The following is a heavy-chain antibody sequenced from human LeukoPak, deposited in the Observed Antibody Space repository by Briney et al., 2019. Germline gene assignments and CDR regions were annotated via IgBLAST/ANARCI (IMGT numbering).Heavy chain of an antibody. CDR2: ISGYNGNT. J-gene: IGHJ4*02. V-gene: IGHV1-18*01. CDR1: GYTFTSYG. D-gene: IGHD5-12*01. CDR3: ARSGSGYDSPDY. Sequence: GASVKVSCKASGYTFTSYGLIWVRQAPGQGLEWMGWISGYNGNTNYAQKLQGRVTMTTDTSTSTAYMELRSLRSDDTAVYYCARSGSGYDSPDYWGQGTLVTVSS.